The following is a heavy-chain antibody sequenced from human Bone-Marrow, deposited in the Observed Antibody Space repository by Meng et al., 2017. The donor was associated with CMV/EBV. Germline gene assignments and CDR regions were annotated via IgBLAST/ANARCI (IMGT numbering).Heavy chain of an antibody. Sequence: SGFNFGNSFITWVRQATGMGLEWVASISGRNGDTYYASSVTGRFIISRGNSNDLLHLQMNSLRVEDTAVYYCTRGQCTVIGCYSDYWGQGSLVTVSS. CDR1: GFNFGNSF. V-gene: IGHV3-23*01. D-gene: IGHD2-2*02. CDR3: TRGQCTVIGCYSDY. J-gene: IGHJ4*02. CDR2: ISGRNGDT.